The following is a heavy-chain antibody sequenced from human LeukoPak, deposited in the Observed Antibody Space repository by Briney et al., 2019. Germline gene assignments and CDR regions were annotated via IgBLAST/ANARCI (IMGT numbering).Heavy chain of an antibody. D-gene: IGHD1-20*01. J-gene: IGHJ6*03. CDR2: ISSSGSTI. Sequence: GGSLRLSCAASGFTFSSYEMNWVRQAPGKGLEWVSYISSSGSTIYYADSVKGRFTISRDNSKNTLYLQMNSLRPEDTALYYCARDSGGDNWNFYYYMDVWGKGTTVTVS. CDR3: ARDSGGDNWNFYYYMDV. V-gene: IGHV3-48*03. CDR1: GFTFSSYE.